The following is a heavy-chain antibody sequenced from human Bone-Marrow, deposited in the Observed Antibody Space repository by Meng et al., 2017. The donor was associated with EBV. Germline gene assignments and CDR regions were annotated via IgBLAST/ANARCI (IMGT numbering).Heavy chain of an antibody. CDR2: INPNSGDT. CDR3: ARAKAAAAGTLIDY. D-gene: IGHD6-13*01. CDR1: GYTFTGYY. V-gene: IGHV1-2*06. Sequence: QVLLVQAGGEWKKPGASVKVSCKASGYTFTGYYMHWVRQAPGQGLEWMGRINPNSGDTNYAQKFQGRVTMTRDTSISTAYMELSRLRSDDTAVYYCARAKAAAAGTLIDYWGQGTLVTVSS. J-gene: IGHJ4*02.